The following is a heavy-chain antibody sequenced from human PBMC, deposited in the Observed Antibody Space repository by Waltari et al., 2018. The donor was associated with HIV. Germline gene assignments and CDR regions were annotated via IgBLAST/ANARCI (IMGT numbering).Heavy chain of an antibody. CDR2: GRRATNYK. V-gene: IGHV3-21*02. CDR3: VRDDPGFLPIDY. Sequence: EVQLVESGGGLVEPGESLILSCVASGFTFGHYSFNWVRQTPGGKLEWVSSGRRATNYKYYADSIRGRFTIFRDDAKSSLFLRMNRLRVEDTAVYFCVRDDPGFLPIDYWGQGTLVTVS. J-gene: IGHJ4*02. CDR1: GFTFGHYS. D-gene: IGHD6-25*01.